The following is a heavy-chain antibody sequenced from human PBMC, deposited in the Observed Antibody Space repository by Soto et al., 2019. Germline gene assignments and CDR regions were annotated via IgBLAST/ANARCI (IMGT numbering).Heavy chain of an antibody. V-gene: IGHV3-74*01. D-gene: IGHD2-15*01. Sequence: KEQVWVSRINRDGSSTRYADSVKSRYTISRDNAKNTLYLQMISLRAEDTAVYYCTISFFFQAGDGIRDTVPVSAFLLNRSSDL. J-gene: IGHJ2*01. CDR3: TISFFFQAGDGIRDTVPVSAFLLNRSSDL. CDR2: INRDGSST.